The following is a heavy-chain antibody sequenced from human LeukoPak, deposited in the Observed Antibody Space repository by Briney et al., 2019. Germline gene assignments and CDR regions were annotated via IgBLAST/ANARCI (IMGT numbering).Heavy chain of an antibody. CDR1: GGSISSSSYY. J-gene: IGHJ3*02. Sequence: SETLSLTCTVSGGSISSSSYYWGWIRQPPGKGLEWIGSIYYSGSTYYNPSLKSRVTISVDTSKNQFSLKLSSVTAADTAVYYCAGRGHYDDAFDIWGQGTMVTVSS. D-gene: IGHD3-3*01. CDR3: AGRGHYDDAFDI. V-gene: IGHV4-39*01. CDR2: IYYSGST.